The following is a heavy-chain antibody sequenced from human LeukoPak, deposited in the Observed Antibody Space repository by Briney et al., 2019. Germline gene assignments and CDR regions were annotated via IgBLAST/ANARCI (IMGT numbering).Heavy chain of an antibody. CDR2: IRYDGTNK. CDR1: GFTFSLYC. V-gene: IGHV3-30*02. CDR3: AKGVSGTYYFDH. J-gene: IGHJ4*02. Sequence: PGGSLRLSCAASGFTFSLYCIHWVRQAPGKGLEWVAFIRYDGTNKYYADSVKGRFTISRDNSKNTLYLQMNSLRAEDTAVYYCAKGVSGTYYFDHWGQGTLVTVSP. D-gene: IGHD1-26*01.